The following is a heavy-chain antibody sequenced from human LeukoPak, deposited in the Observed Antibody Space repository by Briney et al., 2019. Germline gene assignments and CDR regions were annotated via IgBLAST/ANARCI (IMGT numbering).Heavy chain of an antibody. CDR1: GGSFSGYY. Sequence: SETLSLTCAVYGGSFSGYYWSWIRQPPGKGLEWIGEINHSGSTNYNPSLKSRVTISVDTSKNQFSLKLSSVTAADTAVYYCASDYYSSRHFDIWGQGTMVTVSS. CDR3: ASDYYSSRHFDI. CDR2: INHSGST. V-gene: IGHV4-34*01. D-gene: IGHD6-13*01. J-gene: IGHJ3*02.